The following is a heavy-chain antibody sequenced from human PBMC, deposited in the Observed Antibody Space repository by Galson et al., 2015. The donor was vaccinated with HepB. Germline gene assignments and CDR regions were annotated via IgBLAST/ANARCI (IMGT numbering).Heavy chain of an antibody. V-gene: IGHV1-18*04. D-gene: IGHD1-26*01. CDR2: ISAYNGDT. J-gene: IGHJ4*02. CDR3: AREKVGWGVRHFDY. Sequence: SVTVSCKASGYTFTSYGISWVRQAPGQGLEWMGWISAYNGDTNYVQKLQGRVTMTTETSRSTAYMELRSLRSDATAAYSYAREKVGWGVRHFDYWGQGTLVTVSS. CDR1: GYTFTSYG.